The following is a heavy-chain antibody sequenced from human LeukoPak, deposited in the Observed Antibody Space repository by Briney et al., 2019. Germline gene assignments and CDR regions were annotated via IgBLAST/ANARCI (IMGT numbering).Heavy chain of an antibody. CDR3: ASSLVISYFDY. D-gene: IGHD3-9*01. V-gene: IGHV3-11*01. CDR2: ISSRGTLM. CDR1: GFTFSDYY. Sequence: GGSLRLSCAASGFTFSDYYMSWIRRAPGKGLEWVAYISSRGTLMYYADSVKGRFTISRDNARDSLYLQMDGLRADDTAVYYCASSLVISYFDYWGQGTLVTVSS. J-gene: IGHJ4*02.